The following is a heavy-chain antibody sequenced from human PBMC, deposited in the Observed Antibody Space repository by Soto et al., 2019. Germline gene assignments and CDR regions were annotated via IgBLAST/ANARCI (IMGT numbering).Heavy chain of an antibody. CDR1: GGSISSYY. J-gene: IGHJ4*02. CDR2: IYYSGNT. D-gene: IGHD5-18*01. CDR3: ATIPRGYSYGYLDY. Sequence: QVQLQESGPGLVKPSETLSLTCTASGGSISSYYWSWIRQPPGKELEWIGYIYYSGNTNYNPSLKSRVTISVDTSKNQFSLKLSSVTAADTAVYYCATIPRGYSYGYLDYWGQGTLVTVSS. V-gene: IGHV4-59*01.